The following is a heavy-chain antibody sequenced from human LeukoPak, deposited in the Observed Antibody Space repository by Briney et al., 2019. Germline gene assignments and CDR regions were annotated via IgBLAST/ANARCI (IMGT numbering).Heavy chain of an antibody. V-gene: IGHV3-43*01. CDR2: LIYEGETT. D-gene: IGHD6-25*01. Sequence: HAAGTLRLSCTASGFNFHDYTMRWFRQTPGKELQGGALLIYEGETTYYTASVKNRVIISRDTSKDSFYLQMNSLRTADTAFYYCGRDSEPRREAAAGLGHWGPGTLVTVSS. J-gene: IGHJ4*02. CDR1: GFNFHDYT. CDR3: GRDSEPRREAAAGLGH.